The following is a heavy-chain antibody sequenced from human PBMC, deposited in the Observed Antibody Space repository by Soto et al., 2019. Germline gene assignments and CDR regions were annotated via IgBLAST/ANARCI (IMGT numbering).Heavy chain of an antibody. Sequence: HPGGSLRLSCAASGFTFSSYAMSWVRQAPGKGLEWVSAISGSGGSTYYADSVKGRFTISRDNSKNTLYLQMNSLRAEDTAVYYCAKDIRSGGSRSLTEWGQGTLVTVSS. CDR2: ISGSGGST. J-gene: IGHJ4*02. V-gene: IGHV3-23*01. CDR1: GFTFSSYA. D-gene: IGHD2-15*01. CDR3: AKDIRSGGSRSLTE.